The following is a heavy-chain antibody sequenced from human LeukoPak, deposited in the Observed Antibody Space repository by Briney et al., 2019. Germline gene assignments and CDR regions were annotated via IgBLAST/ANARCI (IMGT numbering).Heavy chain of an antibody. D-gene: IGHD3-22*01. J-gene: IGHJ4*02. CDR3: AKAGYFHDSSGYSYFDY. CDR2: ISGSGGTT. CDR1: GFTFNNFP. Sequence: GGSLRLSCAASGFTFNNFPMSWVRQVPGKGLEWVSSISGSGGTTYYAGSVRGRFTISRDNAKKTLFLQMRSLRAEDTALYYCAKAGYFHDSSGYSYFDYWGQGILVTVSS. V-gene: IGHV3-23*01.